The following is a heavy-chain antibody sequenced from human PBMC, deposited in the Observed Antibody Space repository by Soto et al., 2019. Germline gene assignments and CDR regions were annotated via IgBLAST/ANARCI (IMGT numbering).Heavy chain of an antibody. CDR1: GYSFTSYR. J-gene: IGHJ6*02. Sequence: PGESMKISWKGSGYSFTSYRIGRERQMPGKGLEWMGIIYPGDSDTRYSPSFQGQVTISADKSISTAYLQWSSLKASDTAMYYCARFNATIRPQGYYYYYGMDVWGQGTTVTVSS. CDR2: IYPGDSDT. D-gene: IGHD5-12*01. CDR3: ARFNATIRPQGYYYYYGMDV. V-gene: IGHV5-51*01.